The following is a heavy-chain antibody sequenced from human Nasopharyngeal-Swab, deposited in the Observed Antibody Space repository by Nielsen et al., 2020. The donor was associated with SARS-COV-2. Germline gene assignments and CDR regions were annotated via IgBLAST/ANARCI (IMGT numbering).Heavy chain of an antibody. Sequence: SVKVSCKASGYTFTNYGITWVRQAPGQGLEWMGGIIPIFGTANYAQKFQGRVTITADKSTSTAYMELSSLRSEDTAVYYCARDRSTITDAFDIWGQGTMVTVSS. J-gene: IGHJ3*02. V-gene: IGHV1-69*06. CDR2: IIPIFGTA. CDR3: ARDRSTITDAFDI. D-gene: IGHD5/OR15-5a*01. CDR1: GYTFTNYG.